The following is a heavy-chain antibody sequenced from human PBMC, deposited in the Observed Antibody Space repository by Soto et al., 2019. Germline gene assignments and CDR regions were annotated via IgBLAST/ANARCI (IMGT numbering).Heavy chain of an antibody. CDR1: GFTFSSYS. CDR3: ATVSRWYYDFHNRFDP. J-gene: IGHJ5*01. V-gene: IGHV3-21*01. Sequence: GGSLRLSCAASGFTFSSYSMNWVRQAPGKGLEWVSSISSSSSYIYYADSVKGRFTISRDNAKNSLYLQMNSLRAEDTAVYYCATVSRWYYDFHNRFDPWGQGTLVTVSS. D-gene: IGHD3-3*01. CDR2: ISSSSSYI.